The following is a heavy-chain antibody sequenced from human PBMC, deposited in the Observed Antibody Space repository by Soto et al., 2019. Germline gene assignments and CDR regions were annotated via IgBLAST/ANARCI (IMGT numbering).Heavy chain of an antibody. D-gene: IGHD2-2*01. CDR2: INPETGGT. CDR3: ARERYQVISDGMDV. Sequence: ASVKVSCKASGYTFTGYYVHWVREAPGRGLEWMGWINPETGGTSYAQKFQGRVTLSRDTSINTAYLELSRLRFDDAAVYFCARERYQVISDGMDVWGQGTTVTVSS. J-gene: IGHJ6*02. CDR1: GYTFTGYY. V-gene: IGHV1-2*02.